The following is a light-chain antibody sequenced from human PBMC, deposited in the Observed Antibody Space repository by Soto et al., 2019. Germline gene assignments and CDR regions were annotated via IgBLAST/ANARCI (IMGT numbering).Light chain of an antibody. CDR3: QQRSNWPPA. CDR1: PSVFSH. J-gene: IGKJ2*01. Sequence: EFVLTQSPATLSLSPGERATLSCRASPSVFSHLAWYQQKPGQPPRLVIYDAFNRAPGIPARFSGSGSGTDFTLTISSLEPEDFALYYCQQRSNWPPAFGRGTKVEIK. V-gene: IGKV3-11*01. CDR2: DAF.